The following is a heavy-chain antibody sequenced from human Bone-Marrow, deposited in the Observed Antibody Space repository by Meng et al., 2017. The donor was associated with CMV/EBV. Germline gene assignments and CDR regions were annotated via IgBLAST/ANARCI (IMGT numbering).Heavy chain of an antibody. CDR1: GFTFSSYS. CDR2: ISSSGSTI. J-gene: IGHJ4*02. D-gene: IGHD4-11*01. Sequence: GESLKISCAASGFTFSSYSMNWVRQAPGKGLEWVSYISSSGSTIYYADSVKGRFTISRDNAKNSLYLQMNSLRAEDTAVYYCASSFTVAYFDYWGQGTLVTVSS. CDR3: ASSFTVAYFDY. V-gene: IGHV3-48*04.